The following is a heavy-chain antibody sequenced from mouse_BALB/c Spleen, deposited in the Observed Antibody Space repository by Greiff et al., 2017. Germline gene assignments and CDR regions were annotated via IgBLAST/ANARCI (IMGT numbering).Heavy chain of an antibody. D-gene: IGHD2-3*01. CDR3: ARNLYDGYFPFAY. Sequence: VKLMESGPGLVAPSQSLSITCTVSGFSLSRYSVHWVRQPPGKGLEWLGMIWGGGSTDYNSALKSRLSISKDNSKSQVFLKMNSLQTDDTAMYYCARNLYDGYFPFAYWGQGTLVTVSA. CDR1: GFSLSRYS. J-gene: IGHJ3*01. CDR2: IWGGGST. V-gene: IGHV2-6-4*01.